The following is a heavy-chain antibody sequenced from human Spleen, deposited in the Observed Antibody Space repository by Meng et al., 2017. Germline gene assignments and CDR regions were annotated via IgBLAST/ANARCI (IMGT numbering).Heavy chain of an antibody. D-gene: IGHD1/OR15-1a*01. CDR3: VRSRAWVRTGFDP. CDR1: GDSISSSDSY. V-gene: IGHV4-39*01. J-gene: IGHJ5*02. CDR2: IGHSGFT. Sequence: QVQLRESGPGLVKPSETLSLPCSVSGDSISSSDSYWGWIRQSPGKGLEWIGSIGHSGFTYYTPSLESRVTVSVDTSRSQFSLELTSVTAADTAVYYCVRSRAWVRTGFDPWGQGTLVTVSS.